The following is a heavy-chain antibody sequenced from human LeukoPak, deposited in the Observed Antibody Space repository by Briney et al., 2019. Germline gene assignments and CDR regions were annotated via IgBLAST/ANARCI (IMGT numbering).Heavy chain of an antibody. V-gene: IGHV3-30-3*01. CDR2: ISYDGSNK. D-gene: IGHD4-23*01. Sequence: GGSLRLSCAASGFTFSSYAMHWVRQAPGKGLEWVAVISYDGSNKYYADSVKGRFTISRDNSKNTLYLQMNSLRAEDTAVYYCARSRDGTTVEGDDAFDIWGQGTMVTVSS. CDR1: GFTFSSYA. J-gene: IGHJ3*02. CDR3: ARSRDGTTVEGDDAFDI.